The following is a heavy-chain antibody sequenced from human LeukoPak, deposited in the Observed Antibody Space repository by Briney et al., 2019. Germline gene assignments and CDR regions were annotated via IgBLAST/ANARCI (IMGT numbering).Heavy chain of an antibody. Sequence: ASVKVSCKASGYTFTSYYMHWVRQAPGQGLEWMGIINPSGGSTSYAQKFQGRVTMTRDTSKNQFSLKLSSVTAADTAVYYCARGDQFIAAAGPYYFDYWGQGTLVTVSS. CDR3: ARGDQFIAAAGPYYFDY. V-gene: IGHV1-46*01. CDR2: INPSGGST. CDR1: GYTFTSYY. D-gene: IGHD6-13*01. J-gene: IGHJ4*02.